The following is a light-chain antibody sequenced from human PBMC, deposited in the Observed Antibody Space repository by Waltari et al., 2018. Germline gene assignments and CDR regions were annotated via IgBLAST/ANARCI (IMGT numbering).Light chain of an antibody. Sequence: IQMTQSPSTLSASVGDRVNITCRASQNINTWLAWHQQKPGKAPKLLIYKASSLESGVPSRFSGGGSGTEFTLTISSLQPDDFATYYCLQYNGEPRTFGQGTKEEVK. V-gene: IGKV1-5*03. CDR1: QNINTW. CDR3: LQYNGEPRT. CDR2: KAS. J-gene: IGKJ1*01.